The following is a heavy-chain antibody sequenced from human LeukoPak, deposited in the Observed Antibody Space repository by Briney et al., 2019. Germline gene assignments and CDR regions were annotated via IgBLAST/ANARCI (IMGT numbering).Heavy chain of an antibody. CDR1: GFTFSSYA. J-gene: IGHJ4*02. Sequence: GGSLRLSCAASGFTFSSYAMSWVRQAPGKGLKWVSAISGSGGSTYYADSVKGRFTISRDNSKNTLYLQMNSLRAEDTAVYYCAKDRYSSGWYRGLDYWGQGTLVTVSS. CDR3: AKDRYSSGWYRGLDY. CDR2: ISGSGGST. D-gene: IGHD6-19*01. V-gene: IGHV3-23*01.